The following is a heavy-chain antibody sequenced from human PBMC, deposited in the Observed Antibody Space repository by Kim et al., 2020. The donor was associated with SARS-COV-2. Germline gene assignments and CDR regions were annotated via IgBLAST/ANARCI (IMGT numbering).Heavy chain of an antibody. CDR1: GFTFKTHA. CDR2: ISGRGDST. CDR3: AKVGHGPIVGEDYFDY. D-gene: IGHD1-26*01. Sequence: GGSLRLSCAASGFTFKTHAVNWVRQAPGKGLEWVSAISGRGDSTYYAESVRGRFTISRDNFKNTLYLQMNSLRAEDTAIYYCAKVGHGPIVGEDYFDYWGQGTLVTVSS. V-gene: IGHV3-23*01. J-gene: IGHJ4*02.